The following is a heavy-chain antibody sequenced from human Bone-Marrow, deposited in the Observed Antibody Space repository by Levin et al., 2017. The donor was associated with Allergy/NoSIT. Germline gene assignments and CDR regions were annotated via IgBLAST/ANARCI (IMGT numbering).Heavy chain of an antibody. J-gene: IGHJ4*02. CDR2: ITGSGGRP. Sequence: GGSLRLSCAASGFTFSSYAMSWVRQAPGKGLEWVSVITGSGGRPYYADSVKGRFTISRDNSKNILNLQMKSLRAEDTAIYYCAKGLARQFYFDYWGQGIQVTVSS. D-gene: IGHD5-24*01. CDR3: AKGLARQFYFDY. V-gene: IGHV3-23*01. CDR1: GFTFSSYA.